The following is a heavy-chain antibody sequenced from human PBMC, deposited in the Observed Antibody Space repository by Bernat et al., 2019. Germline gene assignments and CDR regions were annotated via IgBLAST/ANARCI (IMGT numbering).Heavy chain of an antibody. CDR2: IYWDDDK. CDR1: GFSLSTSGVG. J-gene: IGHJ4*02. D-gene: IGHD2-8*02. Sequence: QITLEESGPTLVKPTQTLTLTCTFSGFSLSTSGVGVGWIRQPPGKALEWLALIYWDDDKRYSPSLKSRLTITKDTSKNQVVLTMTNMDPVDTATYYCALKGYCTGAGCYAFDYWGQGTLVTVSS. V-gene: IGHV2-5*02. CDR3: ALKGYCTGAGCYAFDY.